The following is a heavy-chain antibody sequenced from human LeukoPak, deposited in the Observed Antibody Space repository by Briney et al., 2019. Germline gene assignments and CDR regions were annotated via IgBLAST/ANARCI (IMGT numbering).Heavy chain of an antibody. CDR1: GFTFSTYS. Sequence: GGSLRLSCAASGFTFSTYSMHWVRQAPGKGLEWVSFISTSYSTIYADSVKGRFTISRDNAKNSVYLQMNSLRAEDTAVYYCARSHYYLDSWGQGILVTVSS. J-gene: IGHJ4*02. CDR2: ISTSYSTI. CDR3: ARSHYYLDS. V-gene: IGHV3-48*01.